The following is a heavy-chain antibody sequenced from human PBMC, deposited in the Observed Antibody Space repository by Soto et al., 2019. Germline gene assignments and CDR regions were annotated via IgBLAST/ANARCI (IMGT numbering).Heavy chain of an antibody. CDR3: ARDQGSHPGD. D-gene: IGHD6-13*01. CDR2: IHHSGST. V-gene: IGHV4-4*02. CDR1: GGSISNGDW. Sequence: QVQLQESGPGLVRPSGTVSLTCAVSGGSISNGDWWSWVRQPPGKGLAWIGEIHHSGSTNYNPSLKSRVTMSVVPSKNLFSLTLNSVTAADTAFYYCARDQGSHPGDWGQGTLVSVSS. J-gene: IGHJ4*02.